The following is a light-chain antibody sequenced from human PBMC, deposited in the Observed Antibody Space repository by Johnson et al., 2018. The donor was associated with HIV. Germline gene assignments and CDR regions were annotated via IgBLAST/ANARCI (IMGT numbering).Light chain of an antibody. V-gene: IGLV1-51*01. Sequence: QSVLKQPPSVSAAPGQKVTISCSGNSCDIGNNYVSCHQQLPGTAPKLLIYDNNKRPSGIPDRISGSKSGTSATLGITGLQTGDEADYYCGTWDTRLSAGHVFGAGTNVTVL. CDR3: GTWDTRLSAGHV. CDR1: SCDIGNNY. J-gene: IGLJ1*01. CDR2: DNN.